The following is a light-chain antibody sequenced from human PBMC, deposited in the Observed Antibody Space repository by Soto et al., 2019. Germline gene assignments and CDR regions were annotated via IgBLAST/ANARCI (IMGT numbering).Light chain of an antibody. CDR3: QQQKNWPFP. CDR1: QSVSSN. J-gene: IGKJ2*01. V-gene: IGKV3-15*01. CDR2: GAS. Sequence: EIVMTQSPATLSVSPGERATLSCRASQSVSSNLAWYQQRPGQAPRLLIYGASTRATGIPARLSGSGSGTGFPPPTRSLQFKDFAFFYVQQQKNWPFPFGQGTKGEIK.